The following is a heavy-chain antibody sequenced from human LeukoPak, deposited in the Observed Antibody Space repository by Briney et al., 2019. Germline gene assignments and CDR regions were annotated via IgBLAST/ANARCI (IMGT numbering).Heavy chain of an antibody. V-gene: IGHV1-69*06. CDR3: TRVPSAGDREGIFDY. Sequence: GASVKVSCKASGGTFSSYAISWVRQAPGQGLEWMGGIIPIFGTANYAQKFQGRVTITADKSTSTAYMELSSLRSEDTAVYYCTRVPSAGDREGIFDYWGQGTLVTVSS. D-gene: IGHD3-10*01. CDR2: IIPIFGTA. CDR1: GGTFSSYA. J-gene: IGHJ4*02.